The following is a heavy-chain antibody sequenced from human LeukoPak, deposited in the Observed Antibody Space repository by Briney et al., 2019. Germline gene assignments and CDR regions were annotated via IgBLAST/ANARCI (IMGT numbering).Heavy chain of an antibody. CDR1: GGSISSYY. V-gene: IGHV4-59*01. J-gene: IGHJ5*02. CDR3: ATGKNWFDP. D-gene: IGHD1-26*01. CDR2: IYYSGST. Sequence: SETPSLTCTVSGGSISSYYWSWIRQPPGKGLEWIGYIYYSGSTNYNPSLKSRVTMSVDTSKNQFSLKLSSVTAADTAVYYCATGKNWFDPWGQGTLVTVSS.